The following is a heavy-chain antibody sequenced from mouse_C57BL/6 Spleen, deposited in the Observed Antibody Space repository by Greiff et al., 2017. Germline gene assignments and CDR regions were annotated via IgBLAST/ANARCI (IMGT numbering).Heavy chain of an antibody. V-gene: IGHV5-4*01. CDR2: ISDGGSYT. J-gene: IGHJ1*03. CDR1: GFTFSSYA. D-gene: IGHD2-2*01. CDR3: ARSTMVTTFDV. Sequence: EVHLVESGGGLVKPGGSLKLSCAASGFTFSSYAMSWVRQTPEKRLEWVATISDGGSYTYYPDNVKGRFTISRDTAKNNLYLQMSQLKTEDTAMYYCARSTMVTTFDVWGTGTTVTVSS.